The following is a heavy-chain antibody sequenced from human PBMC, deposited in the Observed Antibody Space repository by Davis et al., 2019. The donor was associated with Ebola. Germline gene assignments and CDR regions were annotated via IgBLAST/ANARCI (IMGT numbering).Heavy chain of an antibody. Sequence: SVKVSCKASGGTFSSYAISWVRQAPGQGLEWMGGIITILGIANYAQKFQGRVTITADESTSTAYMELRSLRSDDKAVYYCARDSYGDYVVYYYYYGMDVWGQGTTVTVSS. CDR2: IITILGIA. D-gene: IGHD4-17*01. CDR1: GGTFSSYA. CDR3: ARDSYGDYVVYYYYYGMDV. V-gene: IGHV1-69*10. J-gene: IGHJ6*02.